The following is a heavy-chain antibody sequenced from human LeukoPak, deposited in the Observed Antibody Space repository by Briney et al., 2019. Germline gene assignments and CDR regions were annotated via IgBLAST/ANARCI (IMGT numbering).Heavy chain of an antibody. V-gene: IGHV3-30*18. Sequence: GGSLRLSCAASGFTFSSYGMHWVRQAPGKGLEWVAVISYDGSNKYYADSVKGRFTISRDNSKNTLYLQMNSLRAEDTAVYYCAKDRSRQWLVAFDIWGQGTMVTVSS. CDR1: GFTFSSYG. CDR2: ISYDGSNK. CDR3: AKDRSRQWLVAFDI. J-gene: IGHJ3*02. D-gene: IGHD6-19*01.